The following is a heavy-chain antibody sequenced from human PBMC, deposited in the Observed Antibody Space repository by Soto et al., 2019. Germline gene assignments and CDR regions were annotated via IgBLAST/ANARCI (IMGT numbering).Heavy chain of an antibody. D-gene: IGHD5-12*01. J-gene: IGHJ6*02. CDR2: ISNDGSDK. CDR1: GFTFNNSG. V-gene: IGHV3-30*18. CDR3: VKDRVPGAYGNYYGMDV. Sequence: GGSLRLSCRVSGFTFNNSGMHWVRQAPGKGLEWMAVISNDGSDKYYADSVKGRVIISRDNSKNTLNLEMNSLRAEDTAIYYCVKDRVPGAYGNYYGMDVWGQGTTVTVSS.